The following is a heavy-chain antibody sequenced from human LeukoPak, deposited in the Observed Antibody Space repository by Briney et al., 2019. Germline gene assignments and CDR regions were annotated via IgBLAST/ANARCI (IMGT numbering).Heavy chain of an antibody. D-gene: IGHD3-10*01. CDR2: TYYSGST. V-gene: IGHV4-39*07. CDR3: ARGLNYYDYGSGSYYY. CDR1: GGSISSSSYY. J-gene: IGHJ4*02. Sequence: SETLSLTCTVSGGSISSSSYYWGWIRQPPGKGLEWIGSTYYSGSTYYNPSLKSRVTISVDTSKNQFSLKLSSVTAADTAVYYCARGLNYYDYGSGSYYYWGQGTLVTVSS.